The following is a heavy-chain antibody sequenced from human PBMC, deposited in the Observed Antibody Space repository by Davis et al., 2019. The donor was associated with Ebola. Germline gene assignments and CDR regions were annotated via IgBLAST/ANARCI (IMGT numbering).Heavy chain of an antibody. V-gene: IGHV3-72*01. Sequence: GESLKISCAASGFVFSDQYMDWVRQAPGKGLEWVARSKNKVNTYTTEYAAAVKDRFTISRDDSKNLLFLQMNSLKREDTDVYYCVSAGYNWNSGYDYWGQGTLVTVSS. D-gene: IGHD1-7*01. CDR1: GFVFSDQY. J-gene: IGHJ4*02. CDR2: SKNKVNTYTT. CDR3: VSAGYNWNSGYDY.